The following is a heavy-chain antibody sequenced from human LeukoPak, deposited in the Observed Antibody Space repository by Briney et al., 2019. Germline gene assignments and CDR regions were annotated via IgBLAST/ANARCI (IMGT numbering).Heavy chain of an antibody. CDR1: GYTFTSYG. CDR2: ISAHNGNT. CDR3: ARGPAAAGTSGHVDY. J-gene: IGHJ4*02. V-gene: IGHV1-18*04. Sequence: ASVKVSCKASGYTFTSYGISWVRQAPGQGLEWMGWISAHNGNTNYAQKLQGRVTMTTDTSTSTAYMELRSLRSDDTAVYYCARGPAAAGTSGHVDYWGQGTLVTVSS. D-gene: IGHD6-13*01.